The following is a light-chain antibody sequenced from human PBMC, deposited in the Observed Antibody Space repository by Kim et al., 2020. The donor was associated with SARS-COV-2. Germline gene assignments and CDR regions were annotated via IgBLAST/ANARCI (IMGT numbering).Light chain of an antibody. J-gene: IGLJ2*01. V-gene: IGLV3-1*01. Sequence: VSPGQTASITCAGDKLGDKYACWYQQRPSQSPVLVIYQDNKRPSGIPERFSGSNSGNTATLTISGTQAMDEADYYCQAWDSSTVVFGGGTQLTVL. CDR3: QAWDSSTVV. CDR2: QDN. CDR1: KLGDKY.